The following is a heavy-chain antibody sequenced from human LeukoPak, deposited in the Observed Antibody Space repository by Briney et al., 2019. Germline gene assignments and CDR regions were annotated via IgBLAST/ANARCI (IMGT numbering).Heavy chain of an antibody. CDR1: GGSFSGYY. J-gene: IGHJ4*02. CDR3: ASRNFGVVTD. CDR2: INHSGST. Sequence: SETLSLTCAVYGGSFSGYYWSWIRQPPGKWLEWIGEINHSGSTNYNPSLKSRVTISVDTSKNQFSLKLSSVTAADTAVYYCASRNFGVVTDWGQGTLVTVSS. V-gene: IGHV4-34*01. D-gene: IGHD3-3*01.